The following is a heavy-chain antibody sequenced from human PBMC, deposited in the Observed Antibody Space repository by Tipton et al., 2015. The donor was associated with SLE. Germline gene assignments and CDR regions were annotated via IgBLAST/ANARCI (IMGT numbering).Heavy chain of an antibody. J-gene: IGHJ6*04. CDR3: ARVYRDFVVVIATDYYHMDV. Sequence: RSLRLSCAASGFTFSNYGMHWVRQAPGKGLEWVAVIRYDGSNKYYADSVKGRFTISRDNSKNTLYLQMNSLRAEDTAVYYCARVYRDFVVVIATDYYHMDVWGKGTTVTVSS. CDR2: IRYDGSNK. V-gene: IGHV3-33*01. D-gene: IGHD2-21*01. CDR1: GFTFSNYG.